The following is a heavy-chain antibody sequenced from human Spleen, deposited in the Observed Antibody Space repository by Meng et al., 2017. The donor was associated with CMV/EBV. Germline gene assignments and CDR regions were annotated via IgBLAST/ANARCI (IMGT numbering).Heavy chain of an antibody. CDR2: ISPILGTT. J-gene: IGHJ6*02. D-gene: IGHD6-19*01. V-gene: IGHV1-69*05. CDR1: GDTFSTYA. CDR3: ARCSSGCPYYYYGMDV. Sequence: SVKVSCKTSGDTFSTYAISWVRQAPGQGLEWMGGISPILGTTNYAQDFQGRVTITTDESTSTAYMELSSLRSEDTAVYYCARCSSGCPYYYYGMDVWGQGTTVTVSS.